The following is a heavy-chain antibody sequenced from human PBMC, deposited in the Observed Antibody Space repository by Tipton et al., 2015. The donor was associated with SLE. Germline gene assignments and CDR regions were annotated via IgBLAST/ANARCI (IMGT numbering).Heavy chain of an antibody. CDR2: IKQDGSEK. D-gene: IGHD3-10*01. Sequence: GSLRLSCAASGFTFSSYWMSWVRQAPGKGLEWVANIKQDGSEKYYVDSVKGRFTISRDNAKNSLYLQMNSLRAEDTAVYYCARGIRRLLWFRESPYNWFDPWGQGTLVTVSS. J-gene: IGHJ5*02. CDR1: GFTFSSYW. CDR3: ARGIRRLLWFRESPYNWFDP. V-gene: IGHV3-7*01.